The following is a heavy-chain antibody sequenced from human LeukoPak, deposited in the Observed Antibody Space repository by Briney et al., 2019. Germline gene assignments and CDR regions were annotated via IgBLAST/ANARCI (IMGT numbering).Heavy chain of an antibody. CDR1: GGSISSHY. Sequence: PSETLSLTCTVSGGSISSHYWSWIRQPPGKGLEWIGYIYYRGSTNYSPSLKSRVTISVDTSKNQFSLKLSSVTAADTAVYYCATNTFSSSWRPFDYWGQGTLVTVSS. CDR3: ATNTFSSSWRPFDY. CDR2: IYYRGST. D-gene: IGHD6-13*01. J-gene: IGHJ4*02. V-gene: IGHV4-59*11.